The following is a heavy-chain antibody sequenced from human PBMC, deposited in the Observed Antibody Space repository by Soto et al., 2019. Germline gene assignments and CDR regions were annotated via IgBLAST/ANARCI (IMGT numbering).Heavy chain of an antibody. J-gene: IGHJ3*02. V-gene: IGHV3-21*01. Sequence: GGSLRLSCAASGFTFSSYSMNWVRQAPGKGLEWVSSISSSSSYIYYADSVKGRFTISRDNAKNSLYLQMNSLRAEDTAVYYCARVADLDAFDIWGQGTMVTVSS. CDR1: GFTFSSYS. CDR2: ISSSSSYI. D-gene: IGHD6-25*01. CDR3: ARVADLDAFDI.